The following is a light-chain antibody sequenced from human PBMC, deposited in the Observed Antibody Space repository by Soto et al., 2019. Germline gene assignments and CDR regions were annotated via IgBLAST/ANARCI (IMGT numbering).Light chain of an antibody. V-gene: IGLV2-11*01. J-gene: IGLJ2*01. Sequence: QSVLTQPRSVSGSPGQSVTISCTGTSSDVGGYNYVSWYQQHPGKAPKLMIYDVSKRPSGVPDRFSGSKSGNTASLTISGLQAEDEADDYCCSYAGSYNVVFGGGTKVTVL. CDR1: SSDVGGYNY. CDR2: DVS. CDR3: CSYAGSYNVV.